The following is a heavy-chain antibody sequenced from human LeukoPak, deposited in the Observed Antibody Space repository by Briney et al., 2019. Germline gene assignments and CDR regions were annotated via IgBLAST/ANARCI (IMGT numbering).Heavy chain of an antibody. CDR1: GFIFTNYF. J-gene: IGHJ4*02. V-gene: IGHV3-7*01. Sequence: GGSLRLSCAASGFIFTNYFMSWVSQAPGKGLEWVASIKHDGSEKYYVDSVRGRFTISRDDTMNSLYLQMSSLRAEDTAVYYCARAVVVAATPDYWGQGTLVTVSS. CDR3: ARAVVVAATPDY. CDR2: IKHDGSEK. D-gene: IGHD2-15*01.